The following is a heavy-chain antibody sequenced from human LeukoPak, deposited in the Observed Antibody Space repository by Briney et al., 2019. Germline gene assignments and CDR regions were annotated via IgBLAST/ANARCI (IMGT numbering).Heavy chain of an antibody. CDR1: GGSISSYY. J-gene: IGHJ4*02. Sequence: SETLSLTCTVSGGSISSYYWSWIRQPPGKGLEWIGFFHATRSTNYNPPLKSRVSISVDTSKSQVSLGLNSVTAADTAVYYCARGDLTGRPGIGFDFWGQGTLVTVSS. V-gene: IGHV4-4*08. CDR3: ARGDLTGRPGIGFDF. CDR2: FHATRST. D-gene: IGHD1-26*01.